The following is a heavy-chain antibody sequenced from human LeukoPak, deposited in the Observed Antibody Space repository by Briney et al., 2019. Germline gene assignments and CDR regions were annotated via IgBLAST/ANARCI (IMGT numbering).Heavy chain of an antibody. J-gene: IGHJ5*02. CDR3: ARGAAAYWFDP. D-gene: IGHD2-2*01. V-gene: IGHV4-4*07. CDR2: IYTSGST. Sequence: PSETLSLTCTVSGGSISSYYWSWXXQPAXKGXEWIGRIYTSGSTNYNPSLKSRVTISVDKSKNQFSLKLSSVTAADTAVYYCARGAAAYWFDPWGQGTLVTVSS. CDR1: GGSISSYY.